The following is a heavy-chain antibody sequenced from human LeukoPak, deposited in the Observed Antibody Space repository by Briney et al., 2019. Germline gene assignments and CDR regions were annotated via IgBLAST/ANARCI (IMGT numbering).Heavy chain of an antibody. J-gene: IGHJ4*02. CDR1: GYTFTSYD. D-gene: IGHD5-18*01. V-gene: IGHV1-8*01. CDR3: ARVRGYSYGYLLDY. Sequence: GASVKVSCKASGYTFTSYDINWVRQATGQGLEWMGWMNPNSGNTGYALKFQGRVTMTRNTSISTAYMELSSLRSEDTAVYYCARVRGYSYGYLLDYWGQGTLVTVSS. CDR2: MNPNSGNT.